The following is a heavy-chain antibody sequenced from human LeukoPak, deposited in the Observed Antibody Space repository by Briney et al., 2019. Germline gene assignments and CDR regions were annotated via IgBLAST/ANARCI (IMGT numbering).Heavy chain of an antibody. CDR2: INHSGYT. CDR1: GGSISSSDYY. CDR3: TRMTAGHDY. V-gene: IGHV4-61*05. D-gene: IGHD2-21*02. Sequence: PSETLSLTCSVSGGSISSSDYYWDWIRQPPGKGLEWIGEINHSGYTNDSPSLKSRVTLSIDTSRKQFSLNLRSVTVADTGIYYCTRMTAGHDYWGQGTLVTVSS. J-gene: IGHJ4*02.